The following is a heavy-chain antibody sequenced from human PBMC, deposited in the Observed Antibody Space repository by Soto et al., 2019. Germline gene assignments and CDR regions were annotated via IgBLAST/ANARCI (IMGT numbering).Heavy chain of an antibody. CDR3: ARGVGSSPPRY. CDR2: IYASGSP. CDR1: GDSVSVYY. Sequence: PSETLSLTCTVSGDSVSVYYWSWVRQPPGHELEWIGYIYASGSPYYNPSLRSRVTISADTSKNQTSLKLTSPTAADTAVYYCARGVGSSPPRYWGRGTLVTVS. J-gene: IGHJ4*02. V-gene: IGHV4-59*02. D-gene: IGHD1-26*01.